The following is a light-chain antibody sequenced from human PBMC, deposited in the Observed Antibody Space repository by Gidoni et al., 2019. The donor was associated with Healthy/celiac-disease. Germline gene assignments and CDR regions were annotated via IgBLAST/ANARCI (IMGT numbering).Light chain of an antibody. V-gene: IGKV1-5*03. CDR1: QSISSW. Sequence: DIKMTQSPSTLSASVGDRVTITCRASQSISSWLAWYQQKPGKAPKLLIYKASSLESGVPSRFSGSGSGTEFTLTISSLQPDDFATYYCQQYNSYWRTFGQGTKLEIK. CDR2: KAS. CDR3: QQYNSYWRT. J-gene: IGKJ2*01.